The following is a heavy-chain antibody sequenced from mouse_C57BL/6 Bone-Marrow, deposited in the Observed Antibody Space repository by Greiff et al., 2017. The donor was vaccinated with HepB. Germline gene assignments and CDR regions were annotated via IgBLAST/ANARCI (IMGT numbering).Heavy chain of an antibody. CDR1: GYTFTSYT. J-gene: IGHJ4*01. Sequence: QVQLQQSGAKLARTGASVKMSCKASGYTFTSYTMHWVKQRPGQGLEWIGYINPSSGYTKYNQKFKDKATLTADKSSSTAYMQLSSLTSEDSAVYYCARDAVYGSSYGYAMDYWGQGTSVTVSS. V-gene: IGHV1-4*01. CDR2: INPSSGYT. D-gene: IGHD1-1*01. CDR3: ARDAVYGSSYGYAMDY.